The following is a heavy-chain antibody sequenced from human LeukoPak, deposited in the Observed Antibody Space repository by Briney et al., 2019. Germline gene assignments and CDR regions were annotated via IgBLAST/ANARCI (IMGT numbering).Heavy chain of an antibody. V-gene: IGHV3-9*01. J-gene: IGHJ4*02. CDR1: GFTFDDYA. CDR2: ISWNSGSI. D-gene: IGHD6-19*01. CDR3: AKDLESGSGWYVPARRASFDY. Sequence: GGSLRLSCAASGFTFDDYAMHWVRQAPGKGLEWVSGISWNSGSIGYADSVKGRFTTSRDNAKNSLYLQMNSLRAEDTALYYCAKDLESGSGWYVPARRASFDYWGQGTLVTVSS.